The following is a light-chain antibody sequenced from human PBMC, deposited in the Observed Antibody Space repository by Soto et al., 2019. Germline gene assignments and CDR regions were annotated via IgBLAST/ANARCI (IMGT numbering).Light chain of an antibody. CDR3: QKYNSAPWGP. CDR2: AAS. Sequence: DIQMTQSPSSLSASVGDRVTITCRASQGISNYLAWYQQKPGKVPKLLIYAASTLQSGVPSRFSGSGSGTDFTLTISSLQPEDVATYYCQKYNSAPWGPFGPGTKVDIK. CDR1: QGISNY. J-gene: IGKJ3*01. V-gene: IGKV1-27*01.